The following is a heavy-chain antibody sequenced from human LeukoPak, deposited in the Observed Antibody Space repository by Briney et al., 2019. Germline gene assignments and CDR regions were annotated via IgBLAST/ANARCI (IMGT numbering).Heavy chain of an antibody. J-gene: IGHJ6*03. CDR2: ISGSGGST. CDR3: AKDSSCWYWLESYYYYMDV. Sequence: GGSLRLSCAASGFSVRTTYMSWVRQAPGKGVEGVSAISGSGGSTYYADSVKGRFTISRDNSKNTLYLQMNILRAEDTAVYYCAKDSSCWYWLESYYYYMDVWGKGTTVTISS. D-gene: IGHD6-13*01. CDR1: GFSVRTTY. V-gene: IGHV3-23*01.